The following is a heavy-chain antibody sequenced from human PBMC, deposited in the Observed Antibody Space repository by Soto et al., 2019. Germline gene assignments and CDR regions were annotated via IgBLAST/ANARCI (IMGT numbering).Heavy chain of an antibody. CDR2: IYHSGIT. V-gene: IGHV4-30-2*01. CDR1: VGSIVIGGYF. Sequence: SETLSLTCAFSVGSIVIGGYFWSWIRQPPGKGLEWIGNIYHSGITYYNPSLKSRVTISVDRSKNQFSLRLSSVTAADTAVYYCARDRGSSTGSGMDVCGQGTTVTVS. D-gene: IGHD6-25*01. CDR3: ARDRGSSTGSGMDV. J-gene: IGHJ6*02.